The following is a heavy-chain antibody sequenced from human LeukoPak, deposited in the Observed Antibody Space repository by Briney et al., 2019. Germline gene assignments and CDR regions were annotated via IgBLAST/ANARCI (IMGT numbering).Heavy chain of an antibody. J-gene: IGHJ5*02. CDR1: GGSFSGYY. V-gene: IGHV4-34*01. Sequence: SETLSLTCAVYGGSFSGYYWSWIRQPPGKGLEWIGEINHSGSTNYNPSLKSRVTISVDTSKNQFSLKLSSVTAADTAVYYCARHSTVAATDWFDPWGQGTLVTVSS. D-gene: IGHD2-15*01. CDR2: INHSGST. CDR3: ARHSTVAATDWFDP.